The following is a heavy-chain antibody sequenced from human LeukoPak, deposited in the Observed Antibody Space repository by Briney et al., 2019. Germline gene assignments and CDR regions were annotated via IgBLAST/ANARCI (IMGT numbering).Heavy chain of an antibody. J-gene: IGHJ4*02. CDR2: VYYKGNT. D-gene: IGHD6-19*01. Sequence: KPSETLSLACIVSGGSVSSSSYYWGWIRQPPGRGLEWIGSVYYKGNTYYIPSLKSRVTMSVDTSKNQFSLKLSSVTAADTAVYYCARDMDSGWHSSGYWGQGTLVTVSS. V-gene: IGHV4-39*07. CDR1: GGSVSSSSYY. CDR3: ARDMDSGWHSSGY.